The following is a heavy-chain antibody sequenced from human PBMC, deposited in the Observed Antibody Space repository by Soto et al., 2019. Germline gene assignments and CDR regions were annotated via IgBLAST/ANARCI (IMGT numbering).Heavy chain of an antibody. CDR1: GFTFSSYS. CDR2: ISSSSSYI. D-gene: IGHD4-17*01. V-gene: IGHV3-21*01. CDR3: ARGTWATDYGGGHAFDI. J-gene: IGHJ3*02. Sequence: EVQLVESGGGLVKPGGSLRLSCAASGFTFSSYSMNWVRQAPGKGLEWVSSISSSSSYIYYADSVKGRFTISRDNAKNSRYLQMNSLRAEDMAVYYCARGTWATDYGGGHAFDIWGQGTMVTVSS.